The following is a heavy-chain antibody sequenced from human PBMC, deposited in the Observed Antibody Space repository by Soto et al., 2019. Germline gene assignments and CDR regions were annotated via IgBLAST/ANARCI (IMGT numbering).Heavy chain of an antibody. J-gene: IGHJ6*02. V-gene: IGHV4-61*01. Sequence: SETLSLTCTVSGGSVSSGSHYWSWIRQSPGKGLEWIGYIYNSGITKYNATLKSRVTMSVDTSKNQFSLTLISVTAADTAVYFGASTPIYVFWGGEPYYNGIDVWGPGTTVTVSS. D-gene: IGHD3-3*01. CDR1: GGSVSSGSHY. CDR2: IYNSGIT. CDR3: ASTPIYVFWGGEPYYNGIDV.